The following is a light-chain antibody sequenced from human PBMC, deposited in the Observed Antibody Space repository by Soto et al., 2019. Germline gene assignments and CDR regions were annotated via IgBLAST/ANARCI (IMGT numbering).Light chain of an antibody. CDR2: DVS. V-gene: IGLV2-11*01. J-gene: IGLJ1*01. Sequence: QSVLTQPRSVSGSPGESVTISCTGTSSDVGGYHYVSWYQQHPGKAPKLMIYDVSKRPSGVPDRFSGSKSGNTASLTISGLQDEDEADYYCCSYAGSYTYVFGTGTKLTVL. CDR1: SSDVGGYHY. CDR3: CSYAGSYTYV.